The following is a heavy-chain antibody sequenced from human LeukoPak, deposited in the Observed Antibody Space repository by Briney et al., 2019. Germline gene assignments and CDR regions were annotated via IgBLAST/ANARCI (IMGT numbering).Heavy chain of an antibody. D-gene: IGHD5-24*01. J-gene: IGHJ2*01. CDR3: TREMATTEWYFDL. CDR1: GFTFSGSA. V-gene: IGHV3-73*01. Sequence: GGSLRLSCAASGFTFSGSAMHWVRQASGKGLEWVGRIRSKANSYATAYAASVKGRFTISRDDSKNTAYLQMNSLKTEDTAVYYCTREMATTEWYFDLWGRGTLVTVSS. CDR2: IRSKANSYAT.